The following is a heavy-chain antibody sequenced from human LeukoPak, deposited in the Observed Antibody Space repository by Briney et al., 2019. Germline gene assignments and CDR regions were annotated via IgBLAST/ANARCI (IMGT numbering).Heavy chain of an antibody. Sequence: SETLSLTCTVSGGSISSSSYYWGWIRQPPGKGLEWIGSIYYSGSTYYNPPLKSRVTISVDTSKNQFSLKLSSVTAADTAVYYCARDLGDSGYWGQGTLVTVSS. CDR1: GGSISSSSYY. J-gene: IGHJ4*02. CDR2: IYYSGST. CDR3: ARDLGDSGY. D-gene: IGHD3-10*01. V-gene: IGHV4-39*07.